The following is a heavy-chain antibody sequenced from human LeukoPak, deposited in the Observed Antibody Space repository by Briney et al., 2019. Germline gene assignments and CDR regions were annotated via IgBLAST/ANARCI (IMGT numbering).Heavy chain of an antibody. J-gene: IGHJ6*03. CDR2: IYYSGGT. D-gene: IGHD3-10*01. V-gene: IGHV4-59*12. CDR3: ARMRGSGYYYMDV. CDR1: GGSISSYY. Sequence: SETLSLTCTVSGGSISSYYWSWIRQPAAKGLEWIGYIYYSGGTNYNPSLKSRVTISVDKSKNQFSLKLSSVPAADTAVYYCARMRGSGYYYMDVWGKGTTVTVSS.